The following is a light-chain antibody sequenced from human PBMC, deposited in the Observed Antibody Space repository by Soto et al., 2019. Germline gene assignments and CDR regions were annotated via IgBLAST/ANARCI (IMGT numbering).Light chain of an antibody. V-gene: IGLV2-14*01. Sequence: QSALTQPASVSGSPGQSITISCAGTMRDVGAYNYVSWYQQHPGKAPKLMIYGVTSRPSGISDRFSGSKSGNTASLIISAVQAEDEADYFCASYTSSSTLIFGTGTKVTVL. CDR3: ASYTSSSTLI. CDR2: GVT. CDR1: MRDVGAYNY. J-gene: IGLJ1*01.